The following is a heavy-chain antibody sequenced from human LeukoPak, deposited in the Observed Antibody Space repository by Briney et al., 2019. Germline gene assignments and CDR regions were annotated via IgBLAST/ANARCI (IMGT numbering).Heavy chain of an antibody. CDR1: GGSISSGSYY. Sequence: SETLSLTCTVSGGSISSGSYYWSWIRQPAGKGLEWIGRIYTRGSTNYNPSLKSRVTISVDTSKNQFSLKLSSVTAADTAVYYCARDPLYGDYPGYWGQGTLVTVSS. J-gene: IGHJ4*02. CDR3: ARDPLYGDYPGY. D-gene: IGHD4-17*01. CDR2: IYTRGST. V-gene: IGHV4-61*02.